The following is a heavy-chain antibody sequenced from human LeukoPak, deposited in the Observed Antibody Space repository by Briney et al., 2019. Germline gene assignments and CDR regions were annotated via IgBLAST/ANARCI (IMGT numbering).Heavy chain of an antibody. CDR3: VRERTEGYYDNSGSFDY. J-gene: IGHJ4*02. CDR1: GDSISSYY. V-gene: IGHV4-59*12. D-gene: IGHD3-22*01. Sequence: PSETLSLTCTVSGDSISSYYWNWIRQPPGKGLEWIGYTYYSGNTNYNPSLKSRVTMSVHTSKNQFSLKLTSVTAADTAMYFCVRERTEGYYDNSGSFDYWGQGILVTVSS. CDR2: TYYSGNT.